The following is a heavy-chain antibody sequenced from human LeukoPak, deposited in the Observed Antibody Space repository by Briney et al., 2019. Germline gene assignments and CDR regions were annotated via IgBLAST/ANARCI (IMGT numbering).Heavy chain of an antibody. CDR3: AKDSNYYDSSGYYSYYYYYMDV. CDR2: ISYDGSNK. V-gene: IGHV3-30*18. J-gene: IGHJ6*03. Sequence: PGRSLRLSCAASGFTFSSYGMHWVRQAPGKGLEWVAVISYDGSNKYYADSVKGRFTISRDNSKNTLYLQMNSLRAEDTAVYYCAKDSNYYDSSGYYSYYYYYMDVWGKGTTVTVSS. CDR1: GFTFSSYG. D-gene: IGHD3-22*01.